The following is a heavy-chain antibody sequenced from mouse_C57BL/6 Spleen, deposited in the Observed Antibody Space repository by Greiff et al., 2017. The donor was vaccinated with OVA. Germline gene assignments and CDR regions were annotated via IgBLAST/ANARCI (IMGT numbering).Heavy chain of an antibody. CDR3: ARGESGYFDV. CDR2: IDPNSGGT. Sequence: QLHQPFSYLFTPFPSVKLSCKASGYTFTSYWMHWVKQRPGRGLEWIGRIDPNSGGTKYNEKFKSKATLTVDKPSSTAYMELGSLTSEDSAVYYCARGESGYFDVWGTGTTVTVSS. CDR1: GYTFTSYW. V-gene: IGHV1-72*01. J-gene: IGHJ1*03.